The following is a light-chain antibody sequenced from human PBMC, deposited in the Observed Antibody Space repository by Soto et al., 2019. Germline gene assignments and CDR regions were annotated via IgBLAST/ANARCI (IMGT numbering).Light chain of an antibody. Sequence: TPAPRCLSAVYRSTLSFRASQSVFSSLAWYQQKPGQAPRLLIYGAATRATGIPARFSGSGSGTEFTLTISSLQSDDFPVYYCHPYHNWPAFGQGTKADIK. CDR1: QSVFSS. CDR3: HPYHNWPA. V-gene: IGKV3-15*01. CDR2: GAA. J-gene: IGKJ1*01.